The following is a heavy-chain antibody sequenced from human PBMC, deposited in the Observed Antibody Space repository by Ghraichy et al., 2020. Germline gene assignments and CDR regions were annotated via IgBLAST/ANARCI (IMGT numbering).Heavy chain of an antibody. CDR2: IWYDGSNK. V-gene: IGHV3-33*01. J-gene: IGHJ4*02. Sequence: GGSLRLSCAASGFTFSSYGMHWVRQAPGKGLEWVAVIWYDGSNKYYADSVKGRFTISRDNSKNTLYLQMNSLRAEDTAVYYCARDPPNYYDSSGYYYAFDYWGQGTLVTVSS. CDR3: ARDPPNYYDSSGYYYAFDY. CDR1: GFTFSSYG. D-gene: IGHD3-22*01.